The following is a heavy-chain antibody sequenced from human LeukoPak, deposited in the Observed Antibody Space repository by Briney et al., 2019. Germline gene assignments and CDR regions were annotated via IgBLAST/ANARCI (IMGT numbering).Heavy chain of an antibody. V-gene: IGHV4-59*01. CDR1: GGSISSFY. J-gene: IGHJ6*03. CDR3: ARYSNYFHYMDV. CDR2: IFYSGST. Sequence: SETLSLTCTVSGGSISSFYWSWIRLPPGKGLEWIGYIFYSGSTIYKTSDKSRVTISVDTSKNRFSLKLSSVTAADTAVYYCARYSNYFHYMDVWGKGSTGTVSS. D-gene: IGHD4-11*01.